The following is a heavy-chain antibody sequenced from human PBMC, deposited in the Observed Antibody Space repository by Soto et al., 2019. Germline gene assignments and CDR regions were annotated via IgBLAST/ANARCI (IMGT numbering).Heavy chain of an antibody. V-gene: IGHV3-33*01. Sequence: GGSLRLSCAASGFTFSSYGMHWVRQAPGKGLEWVAVIWYDGSNKYYADSVKGRFTISRDNSKNTLYLQMNSLRAEDTAVYYCARAEGSTVTTYYWGQGTLVTVSS. D-gene: IGHD4-17*01. J-gene: IGHJ4*02. CDR1: GFTFSSYG. CDR3: ARAEGSTVTTYY. CDR2: IWYDGSNK.